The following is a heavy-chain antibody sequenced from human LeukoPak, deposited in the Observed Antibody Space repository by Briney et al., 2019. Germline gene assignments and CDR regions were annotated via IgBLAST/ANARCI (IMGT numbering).Heavy chain of an antibody. J-gene: IGHJ3*02. CDR2: INPNSGGT. CDR3: ARGAYYYDTEDAFDI. CDR1: GYTFTGYY. V-gene: IGHV1-2*02. Sequence: SVKVSCKASGYTFTGYYMHWVRQAPGQGLEWMGWINPNSGGTNYAQKFQGRVTMTRDTSISTAYMELSRLRSDDTAVYYCARGAYYYDTEDAFDIWGQGTMVTVSS. D-gene: IGHD3-22*01.